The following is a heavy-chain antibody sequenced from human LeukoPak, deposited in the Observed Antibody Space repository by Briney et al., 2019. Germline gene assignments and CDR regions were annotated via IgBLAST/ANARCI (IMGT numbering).Heavy chain of an antibody. CDR3: AKGGYTTWFDP. CDR2: IKSNGGDT. V-gene: IGHV3-23*01. Sequence: GGSLRLSCAASGFTFREYSMSWVRQAPGKGLEWVSNIKSNGGDTYYTDSVKGRFTISRDNSKNTLYLEMNSLRAGDTAVYYCAKGGYTTWFDPWGQGTLVTVSS. CDR1: GFTFREYS. D-gene: IGHD2-15*01. J-gene: IGHJ5*02.